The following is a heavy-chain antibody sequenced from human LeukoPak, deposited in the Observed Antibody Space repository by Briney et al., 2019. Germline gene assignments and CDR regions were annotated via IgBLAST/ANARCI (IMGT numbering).Heavy chain of an antibody. CDR2: ISYDGSNK. J-gene: IGHJ4*02. Sequence: GGSLRLSCAASGFTFSSYAMHWVRQAPGKGLEWVAVISYDGSNKYYADSVKGRFTISRDNSKNTLYLQMNSLRAEDTAVYYCARDKNIVLSSWYHSVFDYWGQGTLVTVSS. V-gene: IGHV3-30-3*01. CDR1: GFTFSSYA. D-gene: IGHD6-13*01. CDR3: ARDKNIVLSSWYHSVFDY.